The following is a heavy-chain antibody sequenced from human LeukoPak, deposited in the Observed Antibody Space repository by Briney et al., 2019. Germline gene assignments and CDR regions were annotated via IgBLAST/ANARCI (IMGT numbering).Heavy chain of an antibody. D-gene: IGHD3-10*01. V-gene: IGHV3-21*04. Sequence: AGGSLRLSCAASGFTFSSYSMTWVRQAPGKGLEWVSSISSSSSYIYYADSVKGRFTIPRDNAKNTLYLQMNSLRAEDTAVYYCAKVASGPYFDYWGQGTLVTVSS. CDR2: ISSSSSYI. J-gene: IGHJ4*02. CDR3: AKVASGPYFDY. CDR1: GFTFSSYS.